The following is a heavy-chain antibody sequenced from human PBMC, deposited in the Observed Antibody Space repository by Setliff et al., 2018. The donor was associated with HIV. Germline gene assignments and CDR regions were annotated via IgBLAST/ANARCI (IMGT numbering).Heavy chain of an antibody. Sequence: ASVKVSCKAPGFTLTRYFIHWARQVAGQRPEWVGIINPRGDRTTYAQSFQGRVRMSRDTSTTTLELNSLRAEDTAVYYCAAETFYGAGSYYREAPDIWGQGTLVTVS. V-gene: IGHV1-46*01. D-gene: IGHD3-10*01. CDR3: AAETFYGAGSYYREAPDI. J-gene: IGHJ3*02. CDR2: INPRGDRT. CDR1: GFTLTRYF.